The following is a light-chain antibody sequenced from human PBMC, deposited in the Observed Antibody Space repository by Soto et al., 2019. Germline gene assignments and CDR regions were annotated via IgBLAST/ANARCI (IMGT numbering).Light chain of an antibody. J-gene: IGKJ5*01. CDR3: QQAYRIPPT. CDR2: KAS. Sequence: IQMTQSPSTLSASVGDRVTITCRASQSISSWLAWYQQKPGKAPKLLIYKASSLESGVPSRFSGSGSGTDFTLTISSLQPEDFATYYCQQAYRIPPTFGQGTLLEIK. CDR1: QSISSW. V-gene: IGKV1-5*03.